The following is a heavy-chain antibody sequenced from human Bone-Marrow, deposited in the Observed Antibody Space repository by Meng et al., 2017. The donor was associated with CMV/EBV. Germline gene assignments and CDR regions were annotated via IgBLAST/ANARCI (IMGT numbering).Heavy chain of an antibody. Sequence: ASVKVSCKGSGYAFTGHAITWARQAPGQGLEWMGYISVNNGDTAYAQKFQGRVTMTTNTSTSTVYMELRSLRSDDTAVYYCARCCYYGGPDHWGQGTLVTVSS. D-gene: IGHD2-21*01. CDR3: ARCCYYGGPDH. CDR2: ISVNNGDT. CDR1: GYAFTGHA. V-gene: IGHV1-18*01. J-gene: IGHJ4*02.